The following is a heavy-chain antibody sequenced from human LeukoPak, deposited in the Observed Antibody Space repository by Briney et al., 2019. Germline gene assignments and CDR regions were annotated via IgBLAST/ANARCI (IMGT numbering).Heavy chain of an antibody. Sequence: GGSLRLSCAASGFTFNNVWMSWVRQAPGKGLEWVGRIKSKIDGATTDYAAPVKGRFTISTDDSQNTLYIQMNSLKTEDTSVYYCTTVSPYSSSLDYWGQGTLVTVSS. D-gene: IGHD6-6*01. CDR3: TTVSPYSSSLDY. CDR2: IKSKIDGATT. J-gene: IGHJ4*02. V-gene: IGHV3-15*01. CDR1: GFTFNNVW.